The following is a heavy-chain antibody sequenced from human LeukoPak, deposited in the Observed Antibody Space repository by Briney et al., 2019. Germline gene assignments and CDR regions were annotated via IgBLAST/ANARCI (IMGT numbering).Heavy chain of an antibody. CDR3: AKTPPEYCGGDCYEYYFDY. Sequence: SETLSLTCTVSGGSISSGGYYWSWIRQHPGKGLEWIGYIYYSGSTYYNPSLKSRVTISVDTSKNQFSLKLSSVTAAVTAVYYCAKTPPEYCGGDCYEYYFDYWGQGTLVTVSS. V-gene: IGHV4-31*03. CDR1: GGSISSGGYY. CDR2: IYYSGST. D-gene: IGHD2-21*02. J-gene: IGHJ4*02.